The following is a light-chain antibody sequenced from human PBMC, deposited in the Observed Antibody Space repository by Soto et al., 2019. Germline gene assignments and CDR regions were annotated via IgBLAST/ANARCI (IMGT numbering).Light chain of an antibody. CDR3: QQYGSSPLT. J-gene: IGKJ4*01. V-gene: IGKV3-20*01. CDR1: QSVSSSY. CDR2: GAS. Sequence: EIVLTQSPGTLSLSPGERVTLSCRASQSVSSSYLAWYQQKPGQAPRLLIYGASFRATGIPDRFSGSGSGTDFTLTISRLEPEDFAVYYCQQYGSSPLTFGGGTKVEIK.